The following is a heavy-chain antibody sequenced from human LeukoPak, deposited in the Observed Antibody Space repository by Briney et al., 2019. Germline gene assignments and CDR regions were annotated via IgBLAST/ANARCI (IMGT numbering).Heavy chain of an antibody. CDR1: GYTFTSYD. J-gene: IGHJ5*02. V-gene: IGHV1-8*01. D-gene: IGHD2-2*01. CDR3: ARAEYCSSTSCRSWFDP. CDR2: MNPNSGNT. Sequence: ASVKVSCKASGYTFTSYDINWVRQATGQGLEWMGWMNPNSGNTGYAQKFQGRVTITRDTAISTAYMELSRLRSEDTAVYYCARAEYCSSTSCRSWFDPWGQGTLVTVSS.